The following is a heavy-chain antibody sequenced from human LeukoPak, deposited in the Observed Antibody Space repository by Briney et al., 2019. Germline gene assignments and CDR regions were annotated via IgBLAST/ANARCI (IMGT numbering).Heavy chain of an antibody. CDR3: PITLVLFYISGLPC. CDR2: IWYDGSNK. V-gene: IGHV3-33*01. Sequence: LRQAPGKGLEWVALIWYDGSNKYYADSVKCRFTISRDNSKITVYLQQNSLRAENTALYYFPITLVLFYISGLPCWGKGTLVTVSS. D-gene: IGHD3-3*02. J-gene: IGHJ4*02.